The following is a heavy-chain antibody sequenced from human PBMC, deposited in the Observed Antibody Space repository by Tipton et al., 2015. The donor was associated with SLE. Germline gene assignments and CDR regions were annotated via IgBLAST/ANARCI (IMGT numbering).Heavy chain of an antibody. J-gene: IGHJ1*01. CDR2: IYHSGST. D-gene: IGHD6-25*01. CDR3: ARIGYRAYFQH. V-gene: IGHV4-38-2*01. Sequence: TLSLTCAVSGYSTSSGYYWGWIRQPPGKGLEWIGNIYHSGSTYYNPSLKSRVTISVDTSKNQFSLKLSSVTAADTAVYYCARIGYRAYFQHWGQGTLVTVSS. CDR1: GYSTSSGYY.